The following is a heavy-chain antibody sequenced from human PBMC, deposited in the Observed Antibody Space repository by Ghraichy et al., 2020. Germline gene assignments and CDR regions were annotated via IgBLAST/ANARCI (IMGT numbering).Heavy chain of an antibody. Sequence: ASVKVSCKASGYTFTSYGISWVRQAPGQGLEWMGWISAYNGNTNYAQKLQGRVTMTTDTSTSTAYMELRSLRSDDTAVYYCARDLGPDHRIPAAKPYYYGMDVWGQGTTVTVSS. D-gene: IGHD2-2*02. J-gene: IGHJ6*02. CDR1: GYTFTSYG. CDR3: ARDLGPDHRIPAAKPYYYGMDV. V-gene: IGHV1-18*04. CDR2: ISAYNGNT.